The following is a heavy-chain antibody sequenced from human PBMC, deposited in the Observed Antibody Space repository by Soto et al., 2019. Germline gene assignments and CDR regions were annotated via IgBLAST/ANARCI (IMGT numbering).Heavy chain of an antibody. D-gene: IGHD3-22*01. V-gene: IGHV3-48*01. Sequence: GGSLRLSCAASGFTFSSYSMNWVRQAPGKGLEWVSYISSSSSTIYYADSVKGRFTISRDNAKNSLYLQMNSLRAEDTAVYYCAKDLGNYYDSSGYYYLWGQGTMVTVSS. CDR1: GFTFSSYS. CDR3: AKDLGNYYDSSGYYYL. CDR2: ISSSSSTI. J-gene: IGHJ3*01.